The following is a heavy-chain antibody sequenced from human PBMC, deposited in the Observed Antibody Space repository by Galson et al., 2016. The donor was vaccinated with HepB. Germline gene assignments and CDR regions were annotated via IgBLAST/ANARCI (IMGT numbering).Heavy chain of an antibody. CDR3: SGSDLSVVACTNWHFDL. Sequence: SLRLSCATSGITFGDYGMSWVRQAPGKGLEWLGFIRSKAYGGTTEYAASVKGRFTISRVDSKSIAYLQMNSLRSEDTAVYYCSGSDLSVVACTNWHFDLWGRGTLVTVSS. J-gene: IGHJ2*01. V-gene: IGHV3-49*04. CDR1: GITFGDYG. D-gene: IGHD6-19*01. CDR2: IRSKAYGGTT.